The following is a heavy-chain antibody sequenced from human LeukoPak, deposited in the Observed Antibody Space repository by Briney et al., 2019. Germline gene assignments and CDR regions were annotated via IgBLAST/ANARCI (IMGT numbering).Heavy chain of an antibody. D-gene: IGHD3-10*01. V-gene: IGHV3-23*01. CDR1: GFTFSSYD. Sequence: GGSLRLSCAASGFTFSSYDMSWARQVPGRGLEWVSSIGSSGAGIYYADSVKGRLTISRDNSKNTLYLQMNSLRAEDTAVYYCAKDYYGSGSYISRFVDDAFDIWGQGTMVTVSS. CDR3: AKDYYGSGSYISRFVDDAFDI. J-gene: IGHJ3*02. CDR2: IGSSGAGI.